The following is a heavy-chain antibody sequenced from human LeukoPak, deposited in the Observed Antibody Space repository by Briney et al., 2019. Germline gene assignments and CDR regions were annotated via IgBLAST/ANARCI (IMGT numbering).Heavy chain of an antibody. Sequence: ASVKVSCKASGGTFSSYAISWVRQAPGQGLEWMGGIIPIFGTANYAQKFQGRVTITADESTSTAYMELSSLRSEDTAVYYCARDDSSKVNAFDIWGQGTMVTVSS. CDR2: IIPIFGTA. J-gene: IGHJ3*02. V-gene: IGHV1-69*13. CDR1: GGTFSSYA. D-gene: IGHD3-22*01. CDR3: ARDDSSKVNAFDI.